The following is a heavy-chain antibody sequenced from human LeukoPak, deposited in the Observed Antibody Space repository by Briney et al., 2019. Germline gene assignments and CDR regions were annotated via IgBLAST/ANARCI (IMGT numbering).Heavy chain of an antibody. CDR2: INAGNGNT. Sequence: ASVKVSCKASGYTFTSHAMHWVRQAPGQRLEWMGWINAGNGNTKYSQKFQGRVTITRDTSASTAYMELSSLRSEDTAVYYCARAGGSGSGYSSGWYYDYWGQGTLVTVSS. D-gene: IGHD6-19*01. V-gene: IGHV1-3*01. J-gene: IGHJ4*02. CDR3: ARAGGSGSGYSSGWYYDY. CDR1: GYTFTSHA.